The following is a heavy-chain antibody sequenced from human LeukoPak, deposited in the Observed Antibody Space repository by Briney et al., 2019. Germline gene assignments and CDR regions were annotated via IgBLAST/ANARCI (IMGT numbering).Heavy chain of an antibody. CDR1: GFTVSSNY. Sequence: GSLRLSCAASGFTVSSNYMSWVRQAPGKGLEWGSIIYSGGSTYYADSVKGRFTISRDNSKNTLYLQMNSLRAEDTAVYYCAREIRGDAFDIWGQGTMVTVSS. CDR2: IYSGGST. CDR3: AREIRGDAFDI. V-gene: IGHV3-66*02. J-gene: IGHJ3*02. D-gene: IGHD3-3*01.